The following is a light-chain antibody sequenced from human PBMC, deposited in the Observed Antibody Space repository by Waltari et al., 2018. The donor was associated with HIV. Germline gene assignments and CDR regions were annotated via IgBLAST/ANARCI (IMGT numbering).Light chain of an antibody. CDR3: SSYRSDGTFV. CDR1: NNAAGVSNY. CDR2: EVS. Sequence: QSALPPSASVSGSPGQSITIACTGTNNAAGVSNYVSWYLQRPSKAPQLLIYEVSHRPSGVSSRFSASKSGSTASLTISGLQTEDEGDYYCSSYRSDGTFVFGSGTQATVL. V-gene: IGLV2-14*01. J-gene: IGLJ1*01.